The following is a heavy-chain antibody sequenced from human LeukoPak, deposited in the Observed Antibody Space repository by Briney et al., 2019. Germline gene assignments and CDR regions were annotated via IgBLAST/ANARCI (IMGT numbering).Heavy chain of an antibody. V-gene: IGHV3-11*01. Sequence: GGSLRLSCAASGFTFSDYYMSWICQAPGKGLEWVSYISSSGSTIYYADSVKGRFTISRDNAKNSLYLQMNSLRAEDTAVYYCARDPHYYDSSGYVDYWGQGTLVTVSS. J-gene: IGHJ4*02. D-gene: IGHD3-22*01. CDR1: GFTFSDYY. CDR3: ARDPHYYDSSGYVDY. CDR2: ISSSGSTI.